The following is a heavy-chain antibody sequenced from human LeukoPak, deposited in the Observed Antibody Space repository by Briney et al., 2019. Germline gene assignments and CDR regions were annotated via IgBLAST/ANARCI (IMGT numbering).Heavy chain of an antibody. V-gene: IGHV3-74*01. Sequence: ALRLSCAACGLILSRYWMHWVRQAPGKGLVWVSRISSDGGDTSYADSVKGRFTISRDKAKNTLYLQMNSLRAEDTAVYCCARDEVLGSGSYWDWGEGTLVTDSS. D-gene: IGHD3-10*01. CDR3: ARDEVLGSGSYWD. CDR1: GLILSRYW. CDR2: ISSDGGDT. J-gene: IGHJ4*02.